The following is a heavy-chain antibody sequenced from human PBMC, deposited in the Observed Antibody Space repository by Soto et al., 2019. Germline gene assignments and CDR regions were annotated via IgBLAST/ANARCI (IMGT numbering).Heavy chain of an antibody. D-gene: IGHD1-26*01. J-gene: IGHJ4*02. V-gene: IGHV3-30-3*01. Sequence: QVQLVESGGGVVQPGRSLRLSCAASGFTFSCYPMYWVRQAPGKGLEWVAVITYDGNNKYYADSVKGRFTISRDNAKNTLSLQMNNLRPEDTAVYYCAKGVGSYYFDYWGQGTLVTVSS. CDR3: AKGVGSYYFDY. CDR2: ITYDGNNK. CDR1: GFTFSCYP.